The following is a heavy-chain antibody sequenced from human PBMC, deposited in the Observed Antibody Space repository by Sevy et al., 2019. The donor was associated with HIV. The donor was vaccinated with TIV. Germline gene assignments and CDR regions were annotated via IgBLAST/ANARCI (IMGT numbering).Heavy chain of an antibody. J-gene: IGHJ4*02. CDR3: ARGDSGSGRGFDY. D-gene: IGHD3-10*01. CDR2: IHPTGRDI. CDR1: GYVLSYFH. V-gene: IGHV1-46*01. Sequence: ASVKVSCKASGYVLSYFHIHWVRQAPGQGPEWMGIIHPTGRDITYALKFQGRFTMTRDESTNTVYMDLSSLTSEDTAVYYCARGDSGSGRGFDYWGQGTLVTVSS.